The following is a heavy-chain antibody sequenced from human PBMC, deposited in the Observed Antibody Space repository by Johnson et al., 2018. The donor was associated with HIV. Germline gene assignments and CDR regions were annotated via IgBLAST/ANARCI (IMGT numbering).Heavy chain of an antibody. CDR1: GFTFSSYA. V-gene: IGHV3-30-3*01. CDR2: ISYDGSNK. D-gene: IGHD3-10*01. J-gene: IGHJ3*01. Sequence: QVQLVESGGGVVQPGRSLRLSCAASGFTFSSYAMHWVRQAPGKGLEWVALISYDGSNKYYADSVKGRFTISRDNSKNMLYLQMNSLRAEDTALYYCAKDMQLERWFGESANAFHVWGQGTLVTVSS. CDR3: AKDMQLERWFGESANAFHV.